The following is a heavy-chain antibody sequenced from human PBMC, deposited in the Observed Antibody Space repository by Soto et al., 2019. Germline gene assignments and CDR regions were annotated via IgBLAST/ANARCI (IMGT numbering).Heavy chain of an antibody. CDR3: ARGQYSMDV. V-gene: IGHV3-48*02. CDR2: ISHSGSPK. CDR1: GFTFSSYT. Sequence: GGSLRLSCAASGFTFSSYTMNWVRRASGKGLEWISYISHSGSPKYYADSVKGRFTISRDNAKNSLYLQMNSLRDEDTAVYYCARGQYSMDVWGQGTTVTVSS. J-gene: IGHJ6*02.